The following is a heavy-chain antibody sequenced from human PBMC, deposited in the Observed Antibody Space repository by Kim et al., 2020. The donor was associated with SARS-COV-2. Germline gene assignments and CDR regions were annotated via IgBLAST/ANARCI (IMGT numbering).Heavy chain of an antibody. CDR3: ARVSSVVAGPKEFDY. V-gene: IGHV1-69*04. CDR1: GGTFSNSA. J-gene: IGHJ4*02. Sequence: SVKVSCKASGGTFSNSAITWVRQAPGQGLEYMGRIIPMIGVTHYAQKFQGRVTITADKSTSSAYMELSSLRSDDTAVYYCARVSSVVAGPKEFDYWGQGSLVTVSS. D-gene: IGHD6-19*01. CDR2: IIPMIGVT.